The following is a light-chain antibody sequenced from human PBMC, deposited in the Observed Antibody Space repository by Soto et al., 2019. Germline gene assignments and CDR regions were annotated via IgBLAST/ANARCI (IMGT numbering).Light chain of an antibody. CDR3: QQYGSSRIT. CDR1: QSVSSSY. J-gene: IGKJ5*01. Sequence: ESVLTQSPGTLSLSPGERATLSCTAIQSVSSSYLAWYQQKPGQAPRLLIYGASSRATGIPDRFSGSGSGTDFTLTISRLEPEDFAVFYCQQYGSSRITFGQGTRLEIK. CDR2: GAS. V-gene: IGKV3-20*01.